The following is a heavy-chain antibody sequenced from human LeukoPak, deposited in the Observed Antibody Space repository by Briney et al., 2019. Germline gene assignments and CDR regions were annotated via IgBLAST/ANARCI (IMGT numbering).Heavy chain of an antibody. D-gene: IGHD6-19*01. V-gene: IGHV4-39*01. CDR1: GGSISSSSYY. CDR2: IYYSGST. J-gene: IGHJ4*02. Sequence: SETLSLTCAVSGGSISSSSYYWSWIRQPPGKGLEWIGSIYYSGSTYYNPSLKSRVTISVDTSKNQFSLKLSSVTAADTAVYYCARYEENSGWYSYYFDYWGQGTLVTVSS. CDR3: ARYEENSGWYSYYFDY.